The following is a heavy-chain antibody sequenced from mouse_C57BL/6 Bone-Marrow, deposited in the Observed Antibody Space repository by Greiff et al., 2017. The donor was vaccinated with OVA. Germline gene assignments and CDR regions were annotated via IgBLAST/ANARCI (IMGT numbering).Heavy chain of an antibody. D-gene: IGHD1-1*01. J-gene: IGHJ1*03. CDR3: ARSGYGSSPKYFDV. V-gene: IGHV1-82*01. CDR1: GYAFSSSW. Sequence: VQLQQSGPELVKPGASVKISCKASGYAFSSSWMNWVKQRPGKGLEWIGRIYPGDGDTNYNGKFKGKATLTADKSSSTAYMQLSSLTSEDSAVYLCARSGYGSSPKYFDVWGTGTTVTVSS. CDR2: IYPGDGDT.